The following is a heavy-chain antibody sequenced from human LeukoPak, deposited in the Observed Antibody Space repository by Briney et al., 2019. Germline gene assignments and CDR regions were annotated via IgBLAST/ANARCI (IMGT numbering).Heavy chain of an antibody. CDR3: ATSDGGYTAGYYYYMRV. Sequence: ASVKVSCKASGYTFTGYYFHWVRQAPGQGLEWMAWINPNTAGTNYAQKILGRVTLTWDTSISTAYMELNSLTSDDTAVYYCATSDGGYTAGYYYYMRVWGKGTSVTVSS. CDR2: INPNTAGT. CDR1: GYTFTGYY. V-gene: IGHV1-2*02. J-gene: IGHJ6*03. D-gene: IGHD6-25*01.